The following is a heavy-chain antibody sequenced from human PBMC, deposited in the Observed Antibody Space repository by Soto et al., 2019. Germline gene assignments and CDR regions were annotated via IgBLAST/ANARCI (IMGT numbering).Heavy chain of an antibody. J-gene: IGHJ6*02. CDR2: MNPNSGNT. V-gene: IGHV1-8*01. D-gene: IGHD3-3*01. Sequence: ASVKVSCKASGYTCTSCYIKWVRQSTVQGLEWMGWMNPNSGNTGYAQKFQGRVTMTRNTSTSTAYMELSSLRSDDTAVYYCARDRVDFWSGYYPYYYYGMDVWGQGTTVTVSS. CDR3: ARDRVDFWSGYYPYYYYGMDV. CDR1: GYTCTSCY.